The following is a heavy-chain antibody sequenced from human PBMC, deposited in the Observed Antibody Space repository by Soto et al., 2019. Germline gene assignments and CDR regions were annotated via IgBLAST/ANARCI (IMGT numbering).Heavy chain of an antibody. CDR3: ARENEVTADAFDI. V-gene: IGHV3-30-3*01. CDR2: ISYDGSNK. J-gene: IGHJ3*02. Sequence: GGSLRPSCAASGFTFSSYAMHWVRQAPGKGLEWVAVISYDGSNKYYADSVKGRFTISRDNSKNTLYLQMNSLRAEDTAVYYCARENEVTADAFDIWGQGTMVTVSS. D-gene: IGHD2-21*02. CDR1: GFTFSSYA.